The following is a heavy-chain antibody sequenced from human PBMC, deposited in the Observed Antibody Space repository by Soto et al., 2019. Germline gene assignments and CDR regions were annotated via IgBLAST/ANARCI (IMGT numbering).Heavy chain of an antibody. D-gene: IGHD3-16*01. J-gene: IGHJ5*02. CDR2: IKEDGSEK. CDR1: GFTFRAYW. CDR3: VAHASSFGP. V-gene: IGHV3-7*05. Sequence: EMQLVESGGDLVQPGGSLRLSCVGSGFTFRAYWMSWVRQAAGKGLEWVATIKEDGSEKDYVDSVKGRFTISRDNAMNSLYLQINSLRAEDTAVYYCVAHASSFGPWGQGTLVTVSS.